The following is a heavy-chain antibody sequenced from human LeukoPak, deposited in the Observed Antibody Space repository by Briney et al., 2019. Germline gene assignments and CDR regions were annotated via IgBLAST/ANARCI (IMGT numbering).Heavy chain of an antibody. CDR3: ASGIVVVPAARDAFDI. CDR2: IYPGDSDT. D-gene: IGHD2-2*01. CDR1: EYSFTSYW. V-gene: IGHV5-51*01. J-gene: IGHJ3*02. Sequence: GESLQISCKGSEYSFTSYWIGWVRQMPGKGLEWMGIIYPGDSDTRYSPSFQGQVTISADKSISTAYLQWSSLKASDTAMYYCASGIVVVPAARDAFDIWGQGTMVTVSS.